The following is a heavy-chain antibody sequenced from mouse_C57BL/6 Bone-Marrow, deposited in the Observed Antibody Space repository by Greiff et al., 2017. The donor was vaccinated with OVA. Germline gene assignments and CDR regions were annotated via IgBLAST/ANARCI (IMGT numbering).Heavy chain of an antibody. Sequence: VQLQQSGAELAKPGASVKLSCKASGYTFTSYWMHWVNQRPGQGLAWIGYINPRSGYTTYHQKFKDKATLTADKSSSTAYLQLSSLTYEDSAVYYCARSSPHYYGSSLYYFDYWGQGTTLTVSS. V-gene: IGHV1-7*01. CDR3: ARSSPHYYGSSLYYFDY. J-gene: IGHJ2*01. CDR2: INPRSGYT. CDR1: GYTFTSYW. D-gene: IGHD1-1*01.